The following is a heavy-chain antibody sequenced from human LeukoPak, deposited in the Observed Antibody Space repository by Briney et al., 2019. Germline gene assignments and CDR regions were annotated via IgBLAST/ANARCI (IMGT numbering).Heavy chain of an antibody. J-gene: IGHJ3*02. CDR3: AKDSWSANGIYDAFDI. CDR2: IAYDGGVT. V-gene: IGHV3-23*01. Sequence: GGSLRLSCAASGFTFSSYAMSWVRQAPGKGLEWVAVIAYDGGVTFYRDSVKGRFTISRDNSKNTLSLQMNSLRPEDTAVYYCAKDSWSANGIYDAFDIWGQGTMVTVSS. CDR1: GFTFSSYA. D-gene: IGHD2-8*01.